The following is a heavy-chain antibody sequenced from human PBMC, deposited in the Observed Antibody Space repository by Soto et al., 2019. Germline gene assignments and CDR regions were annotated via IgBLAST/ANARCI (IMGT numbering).Heavy chain of an antibody. CDR2: ISYDGSNK. J-gene: IGHJ6*02. D-gene: IGHD2-8*01. CDR1: GFTFSSYA. CDR3: ARDCTNGVCYTPYYYYYYGMDV. V-gene: IGHV3-30-3*01. Sequence: PGGSLRLSCAASGFTFSSYAMHWVRQAPGKGLEWVAVISYDGSNKYYADSVKGRFTISRDNSKNTLYLQMNSLRAEDTAVYYCARDCTNGVCYTPYYYYYYGMDVWGQGTTVTVSS.